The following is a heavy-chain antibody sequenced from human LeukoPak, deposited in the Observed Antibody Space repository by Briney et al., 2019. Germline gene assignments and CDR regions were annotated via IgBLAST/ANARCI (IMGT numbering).Heavy chain of an antibody. Sequence: GGSLRLSCKASGLTFSNNAMSWVRRAPGKGLEWVSFITHSGVSTFYADSVKGRFTISRDNSKNTLYLQMNNLTVEDTAMYYCASLLGYCSGDSCFNWFGPWGQGTLVAVSS. CDR3: ASLLGYCSGDSCFNWFGP. CDR1: GLTFSNNA. V-gene: IGHV3-23*01. CDR2: ITHSGVST. D-gene: IGHD2-15*01. J-gene: IGHJ5*02.